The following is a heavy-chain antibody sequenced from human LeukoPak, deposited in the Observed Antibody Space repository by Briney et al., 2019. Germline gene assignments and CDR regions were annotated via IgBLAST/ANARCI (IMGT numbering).Heavy chain of an antibody. CDR2: ISYDGSNK. J-gene: IGHJ4*02. D-gene: IGHD5-12*01. Sequence: GGSLRLSCAASGFTFSSYAMHWVRQAPGKGLEWVAVISYDGSNKYYADSVKGRFTISRDNSKNTLYLQINSLRAEDTAVYYCARGYELYFDYWGQGTLVTVSS. CDR1: GFTFSSYA. CDR3: ARGYELYFDY. V-gene: IGHV3-30-3*01.